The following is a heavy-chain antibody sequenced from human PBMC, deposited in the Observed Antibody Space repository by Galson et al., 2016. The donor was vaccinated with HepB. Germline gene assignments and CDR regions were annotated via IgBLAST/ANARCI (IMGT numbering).Heavy chain of an antibody. D-gene: IGHD3-10*01. Sequence: SVKVSCKASGGTFSNYFIRWVRQAPGQGLEWRAGIILIFGATNYAQRFQGRVTPTADESTRTAYMDLSSLRSEDTAIYYCVMYAGSYSLITAGFWGQGTLVTVSS. V-gene: IGHV1-69*13. CDR1: GGTFSNYF. CDR3: VMYAGSYSLITAGF. J-gene: IGHJ4*02. CDR2: IILIFGAT.